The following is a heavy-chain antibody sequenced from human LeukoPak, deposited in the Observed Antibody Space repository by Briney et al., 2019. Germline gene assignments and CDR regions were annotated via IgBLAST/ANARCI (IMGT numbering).Heavy chain of an antibody. D-gene: IGHD3-10*01. Sequence: GGSLRLSCAASGFTFSSYAMHWVRQAPGKGLEYVSAISSNGGSTYYANSVKGRFTISRDNSKNTLYLQMGSLRAEDMAVYYCARVWFAGYFDYWGQGTLVTVSS. CDR1: GFTFSSYA. J-gene: IGHJ4*02. CDR2: ISSNGGST. CDR3: ARVWFAGYFDY. V-gene: IGHV3-64*01.